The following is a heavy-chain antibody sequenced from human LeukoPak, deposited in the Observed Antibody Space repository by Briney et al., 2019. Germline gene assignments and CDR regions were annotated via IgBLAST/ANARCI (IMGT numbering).Heavy chain of an antibody. CDR2: IYPGDSDT. D-gene: IGHD6-19*01. Sequence: GESLKTSYKGSGYSFTSYWIGWVRQMPRKGLEWMGIIYPGDSDTRYRPSLQSQVTISADKSISTAYLQWSSLKASDTAMYYCARPLYSSGWYSDYWGQGTLVTVSS. V-gene: IGHV5-51*01. CDR3: ARPLYSSGWYSDY. J-gene: IGHJ4*02. CDR1: GYSFTSYW.